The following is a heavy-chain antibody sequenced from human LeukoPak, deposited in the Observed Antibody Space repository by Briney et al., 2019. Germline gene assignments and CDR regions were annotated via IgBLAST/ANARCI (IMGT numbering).Heavy chain of an antibody. V-gene: IGHV4-61*02. CDR2: IYTSGST. CDR3: AREGGYSYGDAPLHFDY. J-gene: IGHJ4*02. CDR1: GGSISSSNYY. D-gene: IGHD5-18*01. Sequence: SETLSLTCTVSGGSISSSNYYWNWIRQPAGKGLEWIGRIYTSGSTNYNPSLKSRVTISVDTSKNQFSLKVTSVTAADTAVYYCAREGGYSYGDAPLHFDYWGQGTLVTVSS.